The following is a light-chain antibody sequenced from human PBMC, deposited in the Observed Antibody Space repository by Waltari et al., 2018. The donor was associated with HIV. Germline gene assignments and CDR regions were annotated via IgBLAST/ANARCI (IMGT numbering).Light chain of an antibody. V-gene: IGLV1-40*01. Sequence: QSVLTQPPSVSGAPGQRVTISCTGSSSNIGAGYDVHWYQQCPGTARKLLIYGNSNRPAGVPDRFAGSKSGTSASLAITGLQAEDEADYYCQSYDSNLSGVFGGGTKLTVL. CDR2: GNS. CDR3: QSYDSNLSGV. J-gene: IGLJ2*01. CDR1: SSNIGAGYD.